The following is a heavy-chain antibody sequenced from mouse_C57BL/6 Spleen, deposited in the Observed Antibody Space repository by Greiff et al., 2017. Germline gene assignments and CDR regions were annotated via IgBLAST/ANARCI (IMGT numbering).Heavy chain of an antibody. CDR3: AREPYCKGWYCDV. Sequence: DVQLVESGGGLVKPGGSLKLSCAASGFTFSDYGMHWVRQAPEKGLEWVAYISSGSSTIYYADTVKGRFTISRDNAKNTLFLQMTSLRSEDTAMXYCAREPYCKGWYCDVWGTGTTVTVSS. V-gene: IGHV5-17*01. J-gene: IGHJ1*03. CDR2: ISSGSSTI. CDR1: GFTFSDYG. D-gene: IGHD1-1*01.